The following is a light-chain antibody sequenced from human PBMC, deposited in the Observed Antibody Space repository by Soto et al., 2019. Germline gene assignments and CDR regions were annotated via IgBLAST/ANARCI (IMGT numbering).Light chain of an antibody. CDR1: QSVSNQ. J-gene: IGKJ5*01. Sequence: EIVLTQSPVTLSLSPWERATLSCRASQSVSNQLAWYQQKPGQAPRLLIYDASRRVTGIPPRFSGSGSGTDFTLTLSSLEPEDFAVYYCQQSYSTITFGQGTRLEIK. CDR2: DAS. CDR3: QQSYSTIT. V-gene: IGKV3-11*01.